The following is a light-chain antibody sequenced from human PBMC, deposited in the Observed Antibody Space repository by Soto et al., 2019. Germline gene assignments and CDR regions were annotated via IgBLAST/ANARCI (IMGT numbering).Light chain of an antibody. J-gene: IGKJ2*01. V-gene: IGKV1-5*01. Sequence: IQMTQSPSTLSASVGDRVTITCRASQSISSWLAWYQQKPGKAPKLLIYDASSLESGVPSRFSGSGSGTEFSLTISSLQPDDFATYYCQQYNSYLYTFGQGTTLEIK. CDR1: QSISSW. CDR3: QQYNSYLYT. CDR2: DAS.